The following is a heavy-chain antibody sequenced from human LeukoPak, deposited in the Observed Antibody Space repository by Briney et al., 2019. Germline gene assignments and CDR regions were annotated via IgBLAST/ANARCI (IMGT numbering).Heavy chain of an antibody. V-gene: IGHV4-39*01. Sequence: SETLSLTCTVSGGSISSSTYYWGWIRQPPGKGLEWIGNIYYRGSSYYNPSLKSRVTISVDTSKNQFSLKLSSVTAADTAVYYCARVYYYGSGTSAFDIWGQGTMVTVSS. CDR1: GGSISSSTYY. J-gene: IGHJ3*02. CDR3: ARVYYYGSGTSAFDI. CDR2: IYYRGSS. D-gene: IGHD3-10*01.